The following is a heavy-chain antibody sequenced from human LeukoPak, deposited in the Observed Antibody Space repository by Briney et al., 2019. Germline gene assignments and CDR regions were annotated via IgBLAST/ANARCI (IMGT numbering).Heavy chain of an antibody. CDR1: GFTVSSNY. J-gene: IGHJ4*02. D-gene: IGHD6-13*01. CDR3: ARSGGGSSWSLGY. CDR2: IYSGGST. Sequence: GGSLRLSCAASGFTVSSNYMSWVRQAPGKGLGWVSVIYSGGSTYYADSVKGRFTISRDNSKNTLYLQMNSLRAEDTAVYYCARSGGGSSWSLGYWGQGTLVTVSS. V-gene: IGHV3-66*01.